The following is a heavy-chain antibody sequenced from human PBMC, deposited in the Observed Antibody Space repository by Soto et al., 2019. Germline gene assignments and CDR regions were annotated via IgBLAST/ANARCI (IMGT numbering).Heavy chain of an antibody. CDR3: ARVGHQWLVRGFVDY. CDR1: RYTFTSYG. V-gene: IGHV1-18*01. J-gene: IGHJ4*02. CDR2: ISAYNGNT. D-gene: IGHD6-19*01. Sequence: ASVKVSCKASRYTFTSYGLSWVRQAPGQGLEWMGWISAYNGNTNYAQKLQGRVTMTTDTSTSTAYMELRSLRSDDTAVYYCARVGHQWLVRGFVDYWGQGTLVTVSS.